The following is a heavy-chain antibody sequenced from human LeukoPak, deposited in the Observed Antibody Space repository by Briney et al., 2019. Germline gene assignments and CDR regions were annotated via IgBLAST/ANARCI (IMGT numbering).Heavy chain of an antibody. J-gene: IGHJ3*02. Sequence: GGSLRLSCAASGFTFSSYEMDWVRQAPGKGLEWVAYISSGGGTIYYADSVRGRFTISRDNAKNSLYLLMNSLRAEDTAVYYCAKEFTPESSGFDAFDIWGQGTMVTVSS. V-gene: IGHV3-48*03. D-gene: IGHD3-22*01. CDR3: AKEFTPESSGFDAFDI. CDR2: ISSGGGTI. CDR1: GFTFSSYE.